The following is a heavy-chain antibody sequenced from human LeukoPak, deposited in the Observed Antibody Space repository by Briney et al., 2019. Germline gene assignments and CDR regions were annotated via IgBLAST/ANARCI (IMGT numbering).Heavy chain of an antibody. Sequence: SETLSLTCAVYGGSFSGYYWSWIRQPPGKGLEWIGEINHSGSTNYNPSLKSRVTISVDTSKNQLSLKLSSVTAADTAVYYCARAGDSSGYSDYWGQGTLVTVSS. V-gene: IGHV4-34*01. D-gene: IGHD3-22*01. CDR1: GGSFSGYY. CDR3: ARAGDSSGYSDY. CDR2: INHSGST. J-gene: IGHJ4*02.